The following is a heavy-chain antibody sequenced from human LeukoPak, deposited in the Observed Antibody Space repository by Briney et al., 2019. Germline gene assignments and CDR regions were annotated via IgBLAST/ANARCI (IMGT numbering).Heavy chain of an antibody. CDR3: ARDFKWSGYYYMDV. V-gene: IGHV4-4*07. CDR2: IYTSGST. CDR1: GGSISSYY. D-gene: IGHD3-3*01. Sequence: SETLSLTCTVSGGSISSYYWSWIRQPAGKGLEWIGRIYTSGSTNYNPSLKSRVTMSVDTSKNQFSLKLSSVTAADTAVYYCARDFKWSGYYYMDVWGKGTTVTVSS. J-gene: IGHJ6*03.